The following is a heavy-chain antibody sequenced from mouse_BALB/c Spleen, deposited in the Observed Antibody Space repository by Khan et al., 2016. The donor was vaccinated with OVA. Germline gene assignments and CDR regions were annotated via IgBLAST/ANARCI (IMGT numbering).Heavy chain of an antibody. CDR1: GYTFTSYD. V-gene: IGHV1-85*01. CDR3: ARGGYGGFAY. D-gene: IGHD2-14*01. Sequence: QVQLQQSGAELVKPGTSVKLSYKASGYTFTSYDINWVRQRPEQGLDWIGWIFPGDGSTKYNEKFKGKATLTTDKSSSTAYMQLSRLTSEDSAIYFCARGGYGGFAYWGQGTLVTVSA. CDR2: IFPGDGST. J-gene: IGHJ3*01.